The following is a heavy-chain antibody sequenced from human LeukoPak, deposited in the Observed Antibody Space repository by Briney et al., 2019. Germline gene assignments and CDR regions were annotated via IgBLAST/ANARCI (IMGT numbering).Heavy chain of an antibody. V-gene: IGHV1-69*04. CDR3: ARDLFIAAAGTDY. Sequence: ASVKVSCKASGGTFSSYAISWVRQAPGQGLEWMGRIIPILGIANYAQKFQGRVTITADKSTSTAYMELSSLRSEDTAVYYCARDLFIAAAGTDYWGQGTLVTVSS. J-gene: IGHJ4*02. CDR1: GGTFSSYA. D-gene: IGHD6-13*01. CDR2: IIPILGIA.